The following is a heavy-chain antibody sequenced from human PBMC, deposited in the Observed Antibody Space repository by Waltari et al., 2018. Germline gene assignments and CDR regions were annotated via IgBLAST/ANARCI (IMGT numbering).Heavy chain of an antibody. CDR1: EGTFSSYA. Sequence: QVQLVQSGAEVKKPGSSVKVSCKASEGTFSSYAISWVRPAPGQGLEWMGGIIPIFGTANYAQKFQGRVTITADESTSTAYMELSSLRSEDTAVYYCARDYYDSSGYYYAFDYWGQGTLVTVSS. CDR3: ARDYYDSSGYYYAFDY. V-gene: IGHV1-69*01. D-gene: IGHD3-22*01. CDR2: IIPIFGTA. J-gene: IGHJ4*02.